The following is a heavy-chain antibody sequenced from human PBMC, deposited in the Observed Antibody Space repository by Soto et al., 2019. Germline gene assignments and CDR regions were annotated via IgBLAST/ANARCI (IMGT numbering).Heavy chain of an antibody. CDR2: ISESGDTT. Sequence: EVHLLESGGDLVQPGGSLRLSCVGSGFTFSGYPMNWVRQAPGKGLEWVSAISESGDTTYYADSVKGRFSISRDNSKNTLFLQMSSLRAEDTAIYYCAKYRSGASTVMSINWGQGTLVVVSS. V-gene: IGHV3-23*01. J-gene: IGHJ4*02. CDR1: GFTFSGYP. D-gene: IGHD4-4*01. CDR3: AKYRSGASTVMSIN.